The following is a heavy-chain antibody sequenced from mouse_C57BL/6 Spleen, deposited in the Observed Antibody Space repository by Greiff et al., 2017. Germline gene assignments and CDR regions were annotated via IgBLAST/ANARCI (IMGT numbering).Heavy chain of an antibody. J-gene: IGHJ2*01. CDR2: IRNKANGYTT. D-gene: IGHD4-1*01. V-gene: IGHV7-3*01. CDR1: GFTFTDYY. Sequence: EVQGVESGGGLVQPGGSLSLSCAASGFTFTDYYMSWVRQPPGKALEWLGFIRNKANGYTTEYSASVKGRFTISRDNSQSILYLQMNALRAEDSATYYCARAQTGNSYYFDYWGQGTTLTVSS. CDR3: ARAQTGNSYYFDY.